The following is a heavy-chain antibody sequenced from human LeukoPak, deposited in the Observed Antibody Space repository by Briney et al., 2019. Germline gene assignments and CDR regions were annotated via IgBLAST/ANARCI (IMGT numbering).Heavy chain of an antibody. D-gene: IGHD2-2*01. V-gene: IGHV1-69*13. Sequence: GASVKVSCKASGGTFSSYAISWVRQAPGQGLEWMGGIIPIFGTANYAQKFQGRVTITADESTSTAYMELSSLRSEDTAVYYCAREGSSTSSAFDYWGQGTLVTVSS. J-gene: IGHJ4*02. CDR3: AREGSSTSSAFDY. CDR2: IIPIFGTA. CDR1: GGTFSSYA.